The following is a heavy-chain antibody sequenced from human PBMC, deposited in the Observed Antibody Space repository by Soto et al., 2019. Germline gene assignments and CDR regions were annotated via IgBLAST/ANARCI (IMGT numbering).Heavy chain of an antibody. CDR1: GFTFSNYA. J-gene: IGHJ4*02. D-gene: IGHD6-19*01. CDR3: ARTDKFNSQGSGWANRFDY. V-gene: IGHV3-23*01. CDR2: ITNSGST. Sequence: EVQLLESGGGLVQPGGSLRLFCEASGFTFSNYAMTWVRQAPGKGLEWVSTITNSGSTYYGDTVRGRFTISRDNSKTTVYLQMNSLRAEDTAIYYCARTDKFNSQGSGWANRFDYWGQGTLVTVSS.